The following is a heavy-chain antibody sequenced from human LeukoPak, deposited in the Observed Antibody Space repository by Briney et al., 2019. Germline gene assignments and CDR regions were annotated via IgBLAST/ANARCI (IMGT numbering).Heavy chain of an antibody. CDR3: ARQSPRGHDAFDI. CDR1: GGSISSGGYS. V-gene: IGHV4-30-2*01. CDR2: IYHSGST. J-gene: IGHJ3*02. Sequence: PSETLSLTCAVSGGSISSGGYSWSWIRQPPGKGLEWIGYIYHSGSTYYNPSLKSRVTISVDTSKNQFSLKLSSVTAADTAVYYCARQSPRGHDAFDIWGQGTMVTVSS.